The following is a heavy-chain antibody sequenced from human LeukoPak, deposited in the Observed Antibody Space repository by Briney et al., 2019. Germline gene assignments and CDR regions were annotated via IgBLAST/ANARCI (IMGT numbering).Heavy chain of an antibody. J-gene: IGHJ4*02. D-gene: IGHD3-10*01. CDR3: ARERLRFRELTPDY. Sequence: PGGSLRLSCAASGFTFSSYWMSWVRQAPGKGLEWVANIKQDGSGKYYVDSVKGRFTISRDNAKYSLYLQMNSLRAEHTAVYYCARERLRFRELTPDYWGQGTLVTVSS. CDR1: GFTFSSYW. V-gene: IGHV3-7*01. CDR2: IKQDGSGK.